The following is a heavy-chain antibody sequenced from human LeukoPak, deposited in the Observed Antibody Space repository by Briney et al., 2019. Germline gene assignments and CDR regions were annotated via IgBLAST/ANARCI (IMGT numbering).Heavy chain of an antibody. V-gene: IGHV3-23*01. CDR3: AKESRVLYYDFWSGYCY. CDR1: GFTFSSYA. D-gene: IGHD3-3*01. Sequence: GGSLRLSCAASGFTFSSYAMSWVRQAPGKGLEWVSAISGSGGSTYYADSVKGRFTISRDNSKNTLYLQMNSLRADDTAVYYCAKESRVLYYDFWSGYCYWGQGTLVTVSS. CDR2: ISGSGGST. J-gene: IGHJ4*02.